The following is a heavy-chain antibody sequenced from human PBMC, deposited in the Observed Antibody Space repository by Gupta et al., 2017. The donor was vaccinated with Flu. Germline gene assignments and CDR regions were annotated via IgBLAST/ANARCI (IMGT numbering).Heavy chain of an antibody. V-gene: IGHV3-23*01. CDR3: AKSRGTVKGAQDY. CDR2: SSGGGST. J-gene: IGHJ4*02. D-gene: IGHD3-10*01. Sequence: VRQAPGKGLEWVSSSSGGGSTYYADSVKGRFTISRDTSKNTLYLQMNNLRAEDTALYYCAKSRGTVKGAQDYWGQGTLVTVSS.